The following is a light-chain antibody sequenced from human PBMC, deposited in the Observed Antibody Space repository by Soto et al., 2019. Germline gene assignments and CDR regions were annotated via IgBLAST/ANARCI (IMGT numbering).Light chain of an antibody. CDR3: QQYGSSPWT. J-gene: IGKJ1*01. V-gene: IGKV3-20*01. CDR2: DAS. CDR1: QSVRTY. Sequence: EIVLTQSPVTLSLSPGERATLSCRASQSVRTYLAWYQVKPGQAPRLLIYDASRGASGVPARFSGSGSGTDFTLTISSLEPEDFAVYYCQQYGSSPWTFGQGTKVDIK.